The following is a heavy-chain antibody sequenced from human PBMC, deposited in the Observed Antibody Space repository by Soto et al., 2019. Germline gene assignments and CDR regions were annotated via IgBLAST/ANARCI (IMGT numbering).Heavy chain of an antibody. V-gene: IGHV3-11*03. CDR2: ISPGSRYP. J-gene: IGHJ6*02. CDR1: GFTFGDSY. Sequence: PGGSLRLSCAGSGFTFGDSYMSWIRQAPGKGLEWLSYISPGSRYPAYADSVKGRFTISRDNAKRSLYLQMMSLTAEDTAVYYCAKSLSTAVNYGMDVWGQGTSVTVSS. D-gene: IGHD2-2*01. CDR3: AKSLSTAVNYGMDV.